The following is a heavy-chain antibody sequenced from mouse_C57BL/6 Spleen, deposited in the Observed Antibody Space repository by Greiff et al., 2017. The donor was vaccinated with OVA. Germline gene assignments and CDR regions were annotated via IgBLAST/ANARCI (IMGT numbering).Heavy chain of an antibody. CDR3: ARSGYGNYEAMDY. Sequence: VQLQESGAELVRPGTSVKVSCKASGYAFTNYLIEWVKQRPGQGLEWIGVINPGSGGTNYNEKFKGKATLTADKSSSTAYMQLSSLTSEDSAVYFCARSGYGNYEAMDYWGQGTSVTVSS. D-gene: IGHD2-1*01. J-gene: IGHJ4*01. CDR1: GYAFTNYL. CDR2: INPGSGGT. V-gene: IGHV1-54*01.